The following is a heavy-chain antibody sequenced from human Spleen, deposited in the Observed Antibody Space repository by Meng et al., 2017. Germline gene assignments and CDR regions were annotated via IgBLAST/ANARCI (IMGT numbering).Heavy chain of an antibody. J-gene: IGHJ5*01. Sequence: GGSLRLSCAASGFTVSTYTMHWVRQAPGKGLEWVALMSYDGTNKYHADSGKGRFTIPRDNSKNTVYLQLNSLRPEDTAVFFCARAGFGRWFDFWGQGTLVTVSS. CDR1: GFTVSTYT. V-gene: IGHV3-30*04. D-gene: IGHD3-3*01. CDR2: MSYDGTNK. CDR3: ARAGFGRWFDF.